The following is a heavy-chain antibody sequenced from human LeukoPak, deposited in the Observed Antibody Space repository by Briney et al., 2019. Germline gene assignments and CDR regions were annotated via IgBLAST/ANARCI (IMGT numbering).Heavy chain of an antibody. J-gene: IGHJ4*02. CDR1: GGSISSYY. D-gene: IGHD5-18*01. CDR2: IYSGST. V-gene: IGHV4-4*07. Sequence: SETLSLTCTVSGGSISSYYWSWIRQPAGKGLEWIGRIYSGSTNYNPSLKSRVTVSVDTSKNQFSLKLSSVTAADTAVYYCARRRGGYTYDYDDYWGQGTLVTVSS. CDR3: ARRRGGYTYDYDDY.